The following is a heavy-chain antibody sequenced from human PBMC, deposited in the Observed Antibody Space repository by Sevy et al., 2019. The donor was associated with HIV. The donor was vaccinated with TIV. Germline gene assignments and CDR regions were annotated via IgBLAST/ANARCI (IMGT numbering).Heavy chain of an antibody. D-gene: IGHD2-2*01. J-gene: IGHJ4*02. CDR2: IYSSGST. CDR3: ASLAVAAAPYFDY. V-gene: IGHV4-61*01. Sequence: SETLSLTCTVSGGSVSSVSYYWSWIRQPPGKGLEWIGYIYSSGSTNYNPSLKSRVTISEDTSNNQFSLRLSSVTAADTAVHYCASLAVAAAPYFDYWGQGTLVTVSS. CDR1: GGSVSSVSYY.